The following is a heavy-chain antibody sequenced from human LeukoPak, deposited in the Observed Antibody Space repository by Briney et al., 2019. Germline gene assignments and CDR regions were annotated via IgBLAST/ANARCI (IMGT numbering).Heavy chain of an antibody. CDR2: ISSNGGST. J-gene: IGHJ4*02. CDR3: AREYCSGGSCYYYFDY. CDR1: GFTFSSYA. Sequence: GGSLRLSCAASGFTFSSYAMHWVRQAPGKGLEYVSAISSNGGSTYYANSVKGRFTTSRDNSKNTLYLQMGSLRAEDMAVYYCAREYCSGGSCYYYFDYWGQGTLVTVSS. D-gene: IGHD2-15*01. V-gene: IGHV3-64*01.